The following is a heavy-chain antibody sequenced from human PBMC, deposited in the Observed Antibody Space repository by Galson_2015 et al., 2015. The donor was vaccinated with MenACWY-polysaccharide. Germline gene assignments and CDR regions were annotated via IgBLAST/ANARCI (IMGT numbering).Heavy chain of an antibody. CDR1: GFIFSNAW. V-gene: IGHV3-15*01. J-gene: IGHJ4*02. CDR3: STGDGHTTGFDY. D-gene: IGHD2-8*02. CDR2: IKSKPNGGTI. Sequence: SLRLSCAGSGFIFSNAWMNWVRQAPRKGLEWVGRIKSKPNGGTIEYAAPVKGRFTISRDDSKNTVYVQMNSLKTEDTAVYYCSTGDGHTTGFDYWGQGALVIVSS.